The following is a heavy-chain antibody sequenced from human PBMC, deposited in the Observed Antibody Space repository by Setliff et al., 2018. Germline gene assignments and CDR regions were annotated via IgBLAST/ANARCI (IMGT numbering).Heavy chain of an antibody. Sequence: GESLKISCKGSGYRFTTYWIAWVRQKPGKGLEWMGIIHPSGGSTTYAQKFQGRVTMTRDTSTGTVNMELSSLRSEDTAVYYCASYERYCYGGSCYYSDYWGQGTLVTVSS. V-gene: IGHV1-46*01. D-gene: IGHD2-15*01. CDR2: IHPSGGST. J-gene: IGHJ4*02. CDR1: GYRFTTYW. CDR3: ASYERYCYGGSCYYSDY.